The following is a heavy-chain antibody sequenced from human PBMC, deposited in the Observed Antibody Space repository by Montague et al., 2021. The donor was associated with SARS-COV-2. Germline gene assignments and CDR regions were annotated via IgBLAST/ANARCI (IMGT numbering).Heavy chain of an antibody. Sequence: SETLSLTCTVSGGSVSSGSYYWSWIRQPPGKGLEWIGYIYYSGSTNYXPSLKSRVTISVDTSKNRFSLKLSSVTAADTAVYYCARDPWRITIFGVVTRYGMDVWGQGTTVTVSS. CDR3: ARDPWRITIFGVVTRYGMDV. J-gene: IGHJ6*02. CDR1: GGSVSSGSYY. CDR2: IYYSGST. V-gene: IGHV4-61*01. D-gene: IGHD3-3*01.